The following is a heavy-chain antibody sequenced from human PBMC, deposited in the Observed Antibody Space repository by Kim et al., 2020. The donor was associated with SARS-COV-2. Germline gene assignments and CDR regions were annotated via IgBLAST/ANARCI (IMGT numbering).Heavy chain of an antibody. CDR1: GFTFSSYA. V-gene: IGHV3-23*01. CDR2: ISGSGGST. D-gene: IGHD4-17*01. CDR3: AKDPLTTVTTYFDY. Sequence: GGSLRLSCAASGFTFSSYAMSWVRQAPGKGLEWVSAISGSGGSTYYADSVKGRLTISRDNSKNTLYLQMNSLRAEDTAVYYGAKDPLTTVTTYFDYWGQGTLVTVSS. J-gene: IGHJ4*02.